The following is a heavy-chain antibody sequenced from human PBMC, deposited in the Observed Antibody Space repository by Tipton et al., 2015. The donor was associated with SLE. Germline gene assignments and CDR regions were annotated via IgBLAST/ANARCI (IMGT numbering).Heavy chain of an antibody. CDR2: MHYSGSS. V-gene: IGHV4-59*01. J-gene: IGHJ4*02. Sequence: LRLSCTVSGGSITNYYWSWIRQPPGKGLEWIGYMHYSGSSNYNPSLKSRLSISVDTSKNQFSLNLSSVTAADTAVYYCAREACTGGACYFDSWGQGSLVTVSS. CDR3: AREACTGGACYFDS. D-gene: IGHD2-8*02. CDR1: GGSITNYY.